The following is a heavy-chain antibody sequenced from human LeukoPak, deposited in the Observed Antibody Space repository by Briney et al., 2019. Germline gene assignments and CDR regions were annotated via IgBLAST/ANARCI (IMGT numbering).Heavy chain of an antibody. J-gene: IGHJ5*02. CDR2: IKTDGSEK. D-gene: IGHD3-9*01. V-gene: IGHV3-7*03. CDR1: GFTFSSYW. CDR3: ARDYTGYFP. Sequence: GGSLRLSCEASGFTFSSYWMSWVRQAPGKGLEWVANIKTDGSEKYYVDSVRGRFTISRDNAKNSLYLQMNSLRAEDTAVYYCARDYTGYFPWGQGTLVIVSS.